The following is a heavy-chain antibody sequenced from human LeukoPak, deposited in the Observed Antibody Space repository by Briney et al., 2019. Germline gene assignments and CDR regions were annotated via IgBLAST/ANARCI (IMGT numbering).Heavy chain of an antibody. D-gene: IGHD5/OR15-5a*01. Sequence: GGSLRLSCAASGFTFSGYGMHWVRQAPGKGLEWVAVISYDGSNKYYADSVKGRFTISRDNSKNTLYLQMNSLRAEDTAVYYCAKDVSTAAGFDPWGQGTLVTVSS. CDR3: AKDVSTAAGFDP. CDR1: GFTFSGYG. V-gene: IGHV3-30*18. CDR2: ISYDGSNK. J-gene: IGHJ5*02.